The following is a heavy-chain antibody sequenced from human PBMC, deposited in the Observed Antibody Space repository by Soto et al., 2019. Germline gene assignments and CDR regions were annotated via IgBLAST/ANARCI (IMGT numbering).Heavy chain of an antibody. D-gene: IGHD6-19*01. V-gene: IGHV1-69*06. CDR2: IIPIFNTA. Sequence: QEQLVQSGAEVKKPGSSVKVSCKVSGGTFSTYAISWVRQAPGQGLEWMGGIIPIFNTAKYAQKFQGRGTITADKSTSTAHMELSSLRSEDTAVYYCARQMVNSGWYYVSWFDPWGQGTLVTVSS. CDR1: GGTFSTYA. J-gene: IGHJ5*02. CDR3: ARQMVNSGWYYVSWFDP.